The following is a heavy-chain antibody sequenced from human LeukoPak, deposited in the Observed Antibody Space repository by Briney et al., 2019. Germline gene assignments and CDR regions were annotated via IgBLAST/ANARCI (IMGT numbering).Heavy chain of an antibody. V-gene: IGHV1-46*01. CDR2: INPSGGST. CDR1: GYTFTSYY. CDR3: ARDGVRIAVDGTRYDY. Sequence: ASVKVSCNASGYTFTSYYMHWVRQAPGPGLEWMGIINPSGGSTSYAQKFQGRVTMTRDTSTSTVYMELSSLRSEDTAVYSCARDGVRIAVDGTRYDYWGQGTLVTVSS. J-gene: IGHJ4*02. D-gene: IGHD6-19*01.